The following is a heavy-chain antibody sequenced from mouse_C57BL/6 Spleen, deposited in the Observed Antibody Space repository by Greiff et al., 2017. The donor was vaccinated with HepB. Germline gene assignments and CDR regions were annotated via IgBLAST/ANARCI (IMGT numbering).Heavy chain of an antibody. CDR3: ARKELGGAWFAY. Sequence: VQLQQSGPELVKPGASVKISCKASGYSFTGYYMHWVKQSSEKSLEWIGEINPSTGGTSYNQKFKGKATLTVDKSSSTAYMQLKSLTSEDSAVYYGARKELGGAWFAYWGQGTLVTVSA. V-gene: IGHV1-43*01. CDR1: GYSFTGYY. CDR2: INPSTGGT. D-gene: IGHD4-1*01. J-gene: IGHJ3*01.